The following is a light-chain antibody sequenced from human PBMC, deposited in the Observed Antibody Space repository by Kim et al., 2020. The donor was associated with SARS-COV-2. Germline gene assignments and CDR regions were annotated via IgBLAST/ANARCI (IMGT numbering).Light chain of an antibody. J-gene: IGLJ2*01. V-gene: IGLV2-14*03. CDR3: SSYTSSSTLV. CDR2: DVS. CDR1: SSDCGGYKY. Sequence: GQSITISCTGTSSDCGGYKYVSWYQQHPGKSPKLMIYDVSNRPSGVSNRFSGSKSGNTASLTISGLQAEDETAYYCSSYTSSSTLVFGGGTQLTVL.